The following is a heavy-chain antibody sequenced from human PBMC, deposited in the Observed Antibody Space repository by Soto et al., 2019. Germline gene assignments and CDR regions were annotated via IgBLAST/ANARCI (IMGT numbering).Heavy chain of an antibody. V-gene: IGHV3-23*01. CDR1: GLTFSSYA. D-gene: IGHD3-10*01. CDR3: AKALTVVRGLIYYGMDV. J-gene: IGHJ6*02. Sequence: EVQLLESGGGLVQPGGSLRLSCAASGLTFSSYAMSWVRQSPGKGLTWVSVITGSGGSTYYADSVKGRFTISRDNSKNTLYLQMNSLRDEDTAVYYCAKALTVVRGLIYYGMDVWGQGTTVTVSS. CDR2: ITGSGGST.